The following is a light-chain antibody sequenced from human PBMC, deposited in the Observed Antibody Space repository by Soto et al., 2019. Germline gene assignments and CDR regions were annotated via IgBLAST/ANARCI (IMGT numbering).Light chain of an antibody. J-gene: IGLJ2*01. V-gene: IGLV2-14*03. CDR1: SSDVGRYKL. Sequence: QSVLTQPASVSGSPGQSIIISCTGTSSDVGRYKLVSWYQQHPGKAPKLMIYDVTNRPSGVSNRFSGSKSGNTASLTISGLQAEDEADYYCSSYTTSTTLIFGGGTKLTVL. CDR2: DVT. CDR3: SSYTTSTTLI.